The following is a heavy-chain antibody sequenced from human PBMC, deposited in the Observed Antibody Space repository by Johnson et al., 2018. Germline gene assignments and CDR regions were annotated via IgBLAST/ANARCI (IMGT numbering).Heavy chain of an antibody. CDR1: GFTFSSYA. CDR2: ISYDGSNI. J-gene: IGHJ3*02. CDR3: AREGYSSGRAGLFDI. V-gene: IGHV3-30-3*01. Sequence: QVQLVQSGGGVVQPGRSLRLSCAASGFTFSSYAMHWVRQAPGKGLDWVTLISYDGSNINYTDSVKGRFTISRDNSENSVYLLMNSLTAEDTAVYYCAREGYSSGRAGLFDIWGQGTMVTVSS. D-gene: IGHD6-19*01.